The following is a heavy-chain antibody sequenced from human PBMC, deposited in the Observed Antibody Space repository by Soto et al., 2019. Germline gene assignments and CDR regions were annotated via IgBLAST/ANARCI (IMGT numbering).Heavy chain of an antibody. J-gene: IGHJ4*02. D-gene: IGHD1-20*01. CDR2: VDYSGTA. CDR3: ARITGRHLDY. CDR1: SGSISVTNVF. V-gene: IGHV4-39*01. Sequence: PSETLSLTCTVSSGSISVTNVFWGWVRQPPGKGLEWIGNVDYSGTAYFSPSLATRVTFHVDTSKNQFSLTLYSVTAADTAVYYCARITGRHLDYWVQGILVTVSS.